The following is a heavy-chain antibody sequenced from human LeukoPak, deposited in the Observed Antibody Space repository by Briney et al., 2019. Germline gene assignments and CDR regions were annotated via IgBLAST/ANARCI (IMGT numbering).Heavy chain of an antibody. CDR2: ISSSSSYI. D-gene: IGHD5-18*01. Sequence: GGSLRLSCAASGFIFSSYSMNWVRQAPGKGLEWVSSISSSSSYIYYADSVKGRFTISRDNAKNSLYLQMNSLRAEDTAVYYCARADTAMDFDYWGQGTLVTVSS. J-gene: IGHJ4*02. CDR3: ARADTAMDFDY. CDR1: GFIFSSYS. V-gene: IGHV3-21*01.